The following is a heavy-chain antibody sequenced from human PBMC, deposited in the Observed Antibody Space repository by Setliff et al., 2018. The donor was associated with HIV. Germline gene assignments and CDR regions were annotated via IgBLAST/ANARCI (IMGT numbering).Heavy chain of an antibody. CDR3: AKAPLTIVATGGEDC. CDR2: ISYDGGSK. CDR1: GLTFTNYA. Sequence: GGSLRLSCAVSGLTFTNYAMHWVRQAPGKGLESVSFISYDGGSKYYADSVKGRFTISRDNSKNTLYLQMNSLRAEDTAVYYCAKAPLTIVATGGEDCWGQGTLVTVSS. D-gene: IGHD6-13*01. J-gene: IGHJ4*02. V-gene: IGHV3-30*12.